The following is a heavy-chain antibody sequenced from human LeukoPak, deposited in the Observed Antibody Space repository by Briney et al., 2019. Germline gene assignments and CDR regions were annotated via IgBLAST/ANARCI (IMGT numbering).Heavy chain of an antibody. J-gene: IGHJ4*02. Sequence: PGGSLRLSCAASGFTFSNYDMHWVRQAAGKGLEWVSGIGTAGDTYYPGSVKGRFTISRENTKNSLYLHVNSLSAGDTAVYYCASSPAYSSSWYAIDNWGQGTLVTVSS. CDR2: IGTAGDT. D-gene: IGHD6-13*01. V-gene: IGHV3-13*01. CDR1: GFTFSNYD. CDR3: ASSPAYSSSWYAIDN.